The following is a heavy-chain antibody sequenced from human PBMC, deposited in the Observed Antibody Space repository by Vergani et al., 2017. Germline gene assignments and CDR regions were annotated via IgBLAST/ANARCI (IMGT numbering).Heavy chain of an antibody. CDR2: IYTSGST. Sequence: QVQLQESGPGLVKPSQTLSLTCTVSGGSISSGSYYWSWIRQPAGKGLDWIGRIYTSGSTNYNPSLKSRVTISVDTSKNQFSLKLSSVTAADTAVYYCAREPWLRKDAFDIWGQGTMVTVSS. CDR1: GGSISSGSYY. CDR3: AREPWLRKDAFDI. V-gene: IGHV4-61*02. J-gene: IGHJ3*02. D-gene: IGHD5-12*01.